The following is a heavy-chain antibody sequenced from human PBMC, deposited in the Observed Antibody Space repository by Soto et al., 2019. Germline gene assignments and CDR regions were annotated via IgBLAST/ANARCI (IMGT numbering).Heavy chain of an antibody. CDR3: XRDRLRLGELSLLGYFDY. J-gene: IGHJ4*02. CDR1: GFTFSRHT. CDR2: ISYDGSNK. V-gene: IGHV3-30*04. Sequence: GGSLRLSCAASGFTFSRHTMHWVRQAPGKGLEWVASISYDGSNKYYADSVKGRFTISRDNSKNTLSVQMDSLRAEDTAVYYXXRDRLRLGELSLLGYFDYWGQGTLVTVS. D-gene: IGHD3-16*02.